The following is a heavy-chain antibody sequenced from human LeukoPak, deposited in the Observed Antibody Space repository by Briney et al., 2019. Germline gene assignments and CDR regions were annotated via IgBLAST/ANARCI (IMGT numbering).Heavy chain of an antibody. Sequence: ASVKVSCKASGYTFTSYGISWLRQAPGQGLEWMGVINPSGGSTSYAQKFQGRVTMTRDTSTSTVYMELSSLRSEDTAVYYCARGDIDYWGQGTLVTVSP. D-gene: IGHD2-15*01. J-gene: IGHJ4*02. CDR2: INPSGGST. CDR1: GYTFTSYG. V-gene: IGHV1-46*03. CDR3: ARGDIDY.